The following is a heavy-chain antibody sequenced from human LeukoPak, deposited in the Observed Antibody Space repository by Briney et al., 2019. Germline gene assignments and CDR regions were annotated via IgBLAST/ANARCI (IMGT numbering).Heavy chain of an antibody. CDR2: ISGSGGST. J-gene: IGHJ4*02. V-gene: IGHV3-23*01. CDR1: GFTFSSYA. Sequence: GGSLRLSCAASGFTFSSYAMSWARQAPGKGLEWVSAISGSGGSTYYADSVKGRFTISRDNSKNTLYLQMNSLRAEDTAVYYCAKDMRAPNTIYYFEYWGQGTLVTVSS. D-gene: IGHD3-9*01. CDR3: AKDMRAPNTIYYFEY.